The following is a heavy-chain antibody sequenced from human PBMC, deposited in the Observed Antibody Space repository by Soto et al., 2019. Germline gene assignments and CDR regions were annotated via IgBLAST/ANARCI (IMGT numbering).Heavy chain of an antibody. J-gene: IGHJ4*02. D-gene: IGHD4-17*01. CDR2: ISYDGSNK. V-gene: IGHV3-30-3*01. Sequence: GGSLRLSCAASGFTFSSYAMHWVRQAPGKGLEWVAVISYDGSNKYYADSVKGRFTISRDNSKNTLYLQMNSLRAEDTAVYYCARADFSVSGYGGNSGSFDYWGQGTLVTVSS. CDR3: ARADFSVSGYGGNSGSFDY. CDR1: GFTFSSYA.